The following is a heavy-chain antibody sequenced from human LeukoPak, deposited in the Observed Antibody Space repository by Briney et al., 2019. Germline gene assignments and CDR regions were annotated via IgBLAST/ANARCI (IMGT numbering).Heavy chain of an antibody. V-gene: IGHV4-30-4*08. D-gene: IGHD4-17*01. J-gene: IGHJ4*02. CDR2: IYYSGST. Sequence: SETLSLTCTVSGGSTSSGDYYWSWIRQPPGKGLEWIGYIYYSGSTYYNPSLKSRVTISVDTSKNQFSLKLSSVTAADTAVYYCARLPYGDLFDYWGQGTLVTVSS. CDR1: GGSTSSGDYY. CDR3: ARLPYGDLFDY.